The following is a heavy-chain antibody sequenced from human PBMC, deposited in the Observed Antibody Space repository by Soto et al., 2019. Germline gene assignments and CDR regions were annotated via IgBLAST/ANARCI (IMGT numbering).Heavy chain of an antibody. J-gene: IGHJ6*02. CDR2: IWYDGSNK. CDR1: GFTFSSYG. Sequence: GGSLRLSCAASGFTFSSYGMHWVRQAPGKGLEWVAVIWYDGSNKYYADSVKGRFTISRDNSKNTLYLQMNSLRAEDTAVYYCARDGWDYDTSGYPGFAGMDVWGQGTTVTVSS. V-gene: IGHV3-33*01. D-gene: IGHD3-22*01. CDR3: ARDGWDYDTSGYPGFAGMDV.